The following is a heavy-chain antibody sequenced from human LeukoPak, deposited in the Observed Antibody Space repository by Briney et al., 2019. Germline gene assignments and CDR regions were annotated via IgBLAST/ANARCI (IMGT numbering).Heavy chain of an antibody. J-gene: IGHJ4*02. D-gene: IGHD1-26*01. CDR1: GFTFSSYS. Sequence: PGGSLRLSCAASGFTFSSYSMNWVRQAPGKGLEWVSYISSSSSTIYYADSVKGRFTISIDNAKSSLYLQMNSLRDEDTAVYYCAMTGSYRQRGDYWGQGTLVTVSS. V-gene: IGHV3-48*02. CDR2: ISSSSSTI. CDR3: AMTGSYRQRGDY.